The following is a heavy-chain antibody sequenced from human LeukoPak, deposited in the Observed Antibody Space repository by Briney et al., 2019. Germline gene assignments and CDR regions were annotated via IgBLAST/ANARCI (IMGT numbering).Heavy chain of an antibody. J-gene: IGHJ3*02. V-gene: IGHV1-2*02. D-gene: IGHD6-19*01. Sequence: ASVKVSCKASGYTFSDYHMHWVRQAPGQGLEWMGYINPISGATNLRQKFRGRVTMTRDTSTSTVYMELSGLISGDTAVYYCAREWEWLDGFDAFDIWGQGTMVTVSS. CDR1: GYTFSDYH. CDR3: AREWEWLDGFDAFDI. CDR2: INPISGAT.